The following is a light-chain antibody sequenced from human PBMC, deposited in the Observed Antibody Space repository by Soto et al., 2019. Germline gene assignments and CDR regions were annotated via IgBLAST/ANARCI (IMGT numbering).Light chain of an antibody. CDR3: TSYGGSNNLV. J-gene: IGLJ2*01. CDR2: EVS. V-gene: IGLV2-8*01. Sequence: QSVLTQPPSASGSPGQSVAISCTGTSSDVGGYNYVSWYQQHPGKAPKLMISEVSKRPSGVPDRFSGSKSGNTASLTVSGLQDEDEADYYCTSYGGSNNLVFGGGTKLTVL. CDR1: SSDVGGYNY.